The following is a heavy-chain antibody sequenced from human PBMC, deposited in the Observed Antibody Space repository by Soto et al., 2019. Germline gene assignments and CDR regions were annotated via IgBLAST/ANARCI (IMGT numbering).Heavy chain of an antibody. CDR3: ASSMVRGVIITYYYYGMDV. V-gene: IGHV1-69*01. D-gene: IGHD3-10*01. CDR2: IIPIFGTA. J-gene: IGHJ6*02. CDR1: GGTFSSYA. Sequence: QVQLVQSGAEVKKPGSSVKVSCKASGGTFSSYAISWVRQAPGQGLEWMGGIIPIFGTANYAQKFQGRVTITADESTSTAYMELSSLRSEDTAVYYCASSMVRGVIITYYYYGMDVWGQGTTVNVSS.